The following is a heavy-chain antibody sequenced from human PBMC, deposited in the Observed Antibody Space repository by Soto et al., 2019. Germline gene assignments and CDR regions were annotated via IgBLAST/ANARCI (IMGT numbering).Heavy chain of an antibody. CDR2: IIPIFGTA. V-gene: IGHV1-69*13. J-gene: IGHJ6*02. CDR1: GGTFSSYA. Sequence: SVKVSCKASGGTFSSYAISWVRQAPGQELEWMGGIIPIFGTANYAQKFQGRVTITADESTSTAYMELSSLRSEDTAVYYCARTQLDYYYYGMDVWGQGTTVTVSS. CDR3: ARTQLDYYYYGMDV.